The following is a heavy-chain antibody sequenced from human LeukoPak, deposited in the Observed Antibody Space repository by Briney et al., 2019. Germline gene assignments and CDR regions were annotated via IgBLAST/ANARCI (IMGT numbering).Heavy chain of an antibody. CDR2: ISYDGSNK. CDR1: GFTFSSYA. Sequence: GGSLRLSCAASGFTFSSYAMHWVRQAPGKGLEWVAVISYDGSNKYYADSVKGRFTISRDNSKNTLYLQMNSLRAEDTAVYYCARGSPVVPAATVFDPWGQGTLFTVSS. V-gene: IGHV3-30*01. D-gene: IGHD2-2*01. CDR3: ARGSPVVPAATVFDP. J-gene: IGHJ5*02.